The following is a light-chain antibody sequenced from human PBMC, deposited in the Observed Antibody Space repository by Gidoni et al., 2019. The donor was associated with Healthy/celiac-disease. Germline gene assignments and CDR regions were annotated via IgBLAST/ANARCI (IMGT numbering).Light chain of an antibody. CDR2: GAS. Sequence: ATLSCRASQSVSSNLAWYQQKPGQAPRLLIYGASTRATGIPARFSGSGSGTEFTLTISSLQSEDFAVYYCQQYNNWPLTFXXXTKVEIK. J-gene: IGKJ1*01. CDR3: QQYNNWPLT. V-gene: IGKV3-15*01. CDR1: QSVSSN.